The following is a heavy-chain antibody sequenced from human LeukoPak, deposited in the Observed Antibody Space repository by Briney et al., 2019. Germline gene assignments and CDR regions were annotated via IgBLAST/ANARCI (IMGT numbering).Heavy chain of an antibody. D-gene: IGHD4-17*01. J-gene: IGHJ5*02. Sequence: DPSETLSLTCTVSGGSISSYYWSWIRQPPGKGLEWIGYIYYSGSTNYNPSLKSRVTISVDTSKNQFSLKLSSVTAADTAVYYCARQVLHDYENNWFDPWGQGTLVTVSS. V-gene: IGHV4-59*01. CDR2: IYYSGST. CDR3: ARQVLHDYENNWFDP. CDR1: GGSISSYY.